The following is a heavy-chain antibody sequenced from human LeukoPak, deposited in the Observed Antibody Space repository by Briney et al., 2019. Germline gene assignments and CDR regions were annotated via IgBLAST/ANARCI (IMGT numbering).Heavy chain of an antibody. Sequence: PSETLSLTCTVSGGSISSSSYYWGWIRQPPGKGLEWIGSIYYSGSTYYNPSLKSRVTISVDTSKNQFSLKLSSVTAADTAVYYCARDLAWIRPHNYYYGMDVWGQRTTVTVSS. CDR2: IYYSGST. V-gene: IGHV4-39*07. J-gene: IGHJ6*02. CDR1: GGSISSSSYY. CDR3: ARDLAWIRPHNYYYGMDV. D-gene: IGHD5-18*01.